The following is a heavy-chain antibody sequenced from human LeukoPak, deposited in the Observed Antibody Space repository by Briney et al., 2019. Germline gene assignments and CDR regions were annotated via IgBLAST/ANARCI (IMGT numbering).Heavy chain of an antibody. CDR1: GGSFSGYY. CDR2: INHSGST. D-gene: IGHD6-19*01. CDR3: ARESRRARSVDY. Sequence: SETLSLTCAVYGGSFSGYYWSWICQPPGKGLEWIGEINHSGSTNYNPSLKSRVTISVDTSKNQFSLKLSSVTAADTAVYYCARESRRARSVDYWGQGTLVTVSS. V-gene: IGHV4-34*01. J-gene: IGHJ4*02.